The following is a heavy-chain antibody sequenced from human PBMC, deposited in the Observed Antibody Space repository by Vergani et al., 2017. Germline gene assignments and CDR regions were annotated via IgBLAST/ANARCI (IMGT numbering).Heavy chain of an antibody. CDR1: GGTFSSYD. J-gene: IGHJ6*03. CDR2: IIPIFGTA. Sequence: QAQLVQSGAEVKKPGSSVKVSCKASGGTFSSYDISWVRQAPGQGLEWMGGIIPIFGTANYAQKFQGRVTITADKSTSTAYMELSSLRSEDTAVYYCARGGEYSSSWYVHYYYMDVWGKGTTVTVSS. D-gene: IGHD6-13*01. V-gene: IGHV1-69*06. CDR3: ARGGEYSSSWYVHYYYMDV.